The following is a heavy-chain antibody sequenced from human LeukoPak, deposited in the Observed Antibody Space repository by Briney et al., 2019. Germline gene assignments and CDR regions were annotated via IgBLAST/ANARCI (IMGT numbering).Heavy chain of an antibody. CDR2: IYYSGST. CDR1: GGSMSFYY. D-gene: IGHD6-13*01. CDR3: ARRAGIGQAYFDY. J-gene: IGHJ4*02. Sequence: SETLSLTCTDSGGSMSFYYWSWIRQSPGKGLECIGYIYYSGSTYYNPSLKSRVTISVDTSKNQFSLNLDPVTAADPAVYYCARRAGIGQAYFDYWGQGTLVTVSS. V-gene: IGHV4-59*08.